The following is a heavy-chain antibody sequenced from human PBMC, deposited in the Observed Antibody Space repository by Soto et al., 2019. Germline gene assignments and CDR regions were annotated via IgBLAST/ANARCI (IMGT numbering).Heavy chain of an antibody. CDR2: ITWNGVRK. D-gene: IGHD6-19*01. Sequence: GGSLRLSCAASGFTFDEYAMHWVRQAPGKGLEWVSSITWNGVRKGYADSVQGRFTISRDNAKNSLYLQMNNLRPEDTALYYWEKSAPNSGAHSHFSLQGGKGTLVPVSS. J-gene: IGHJ1*01. V-gene: IGHV3-9*01. CDR3: EKSAPNSGAHSHFSLQ. CDR1: GFTFDEYA.